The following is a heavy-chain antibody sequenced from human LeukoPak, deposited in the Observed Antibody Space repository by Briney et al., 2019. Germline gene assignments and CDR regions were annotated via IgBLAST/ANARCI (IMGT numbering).Heavy chain of an antibody. J-gene: IGHJ6*04. Sequence: ASETLSLTCTVSGGSISSSSYYWGWIRQPPGKGLEWIGRIYTSGSTNYNPSLKSRVTISVDTSKNQFSLKLSSVTAAATAVYYCASEPYDFWSGYFLSPSIWGKGTTVTVSS. CDR3: ASEPYDFWSGYFLSPSI. CDR2: IYTSGST. CDR1: GGSISSSSYY. D-gene: IGHD3-3*01. V-gene: IGHV4-39*07.